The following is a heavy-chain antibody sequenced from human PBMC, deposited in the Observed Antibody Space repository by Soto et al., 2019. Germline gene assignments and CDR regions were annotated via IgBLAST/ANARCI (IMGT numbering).Heavy chain of an antibody. V-gene: IGHV4-39*01. Sequence: PSETLSLTCTVSDASITNYYWAWIRQPPGKGLEWIGSIYYSGSTYYNPSLKSRVTISVDTSKNQFSLKLSSVTAADTAVYYCASDMITFGGVIPFDYWGQGTLVTVSS. D-gene: IGHD3-16*02. CDR2: IYYSGST. J-gene: IGHJ4*02. CDR1: DASITNYY. CDR3: ASDMITFGGVIPFDY.